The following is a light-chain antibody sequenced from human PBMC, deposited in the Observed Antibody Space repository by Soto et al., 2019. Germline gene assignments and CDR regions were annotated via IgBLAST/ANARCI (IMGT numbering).Light chain of an antibody. V-gene: IGLV2-18*02. J-gene: IGLJ2*01. CDR3: SSYTTDTTLV. CDR2: EVT. Sequence: QSALTQPPSVSGSPGQSVTISCTGTSSDVGSYNRVSWYQQPPGTAPKLMIYEVTNRPPGVPDRFSGTKSGNTASLTISGLQAEDEADYYCSSYTTDTTLVFGGGTQLTVL. CDR1: SSDVGSYNR.